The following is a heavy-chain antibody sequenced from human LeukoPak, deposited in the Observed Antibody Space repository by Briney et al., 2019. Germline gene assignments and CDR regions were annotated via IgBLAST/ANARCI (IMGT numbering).Heavy chain of an antibody. CDR3: ARYSDDSYGALAEYFQH. CDR1: GFTFSSYA. J-gene: IGHJ1*01. V-gene: IGHV3-30-3*01. Sequence: PGGSLRLSCAASGFTFSSYAMHWVRQAPGKGLEWVAVISYDGSNKYYADSVKGRFTISRDNSKNTLYLQMNSLRVEDTAVYYCARYSDDSYGALAEYFQHWGQGTLVTVSS. CDR2: ISYDGSNK. D-gene: IGHD5-18*01.